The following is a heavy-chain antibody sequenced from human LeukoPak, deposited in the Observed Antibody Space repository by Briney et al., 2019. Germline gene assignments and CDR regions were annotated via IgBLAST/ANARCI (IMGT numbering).Heavy chain of an antibody. CDR3: ARLKGVATPFDY. CDR2: IWYDGSNK. CDR1: GFTFSSYG. J-gene: IGHJ4*02. D-gene: IGHD5-12*01. Sequence: GGSLRRSCAASGFTFSSYGMHWVRQAPGKGLEGVAVIWYDGSNKYYADSVKGRFTISRDNSKNTLYLQMNSLRAEDTAVYYCARLKGVATPFDYWGQGTLVTVSS. V-gene: IGHV3-33*01.